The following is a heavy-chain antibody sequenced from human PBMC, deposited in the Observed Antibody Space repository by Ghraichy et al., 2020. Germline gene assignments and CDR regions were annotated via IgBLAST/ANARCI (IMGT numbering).Heavy chain of an antibody. D-gene: IGHD5-18*01. CDR2: ISYDGSNK. CDR3: ARVWIQLWSYFDY. V-gene: IGHV3-30*04. J-gene: IGHJ4*02. CDR1: GFTFSSYA. Sequence: GGSLRLSCAASGFTFSSYAMHWVRQAPGKGLEWVAVISYDGSNKYYADSVKGRFTISRDNSKNTLYLQMNSLRAEDTAVYYCARVWIQLWSYFDYWGQGTLVTDSS.